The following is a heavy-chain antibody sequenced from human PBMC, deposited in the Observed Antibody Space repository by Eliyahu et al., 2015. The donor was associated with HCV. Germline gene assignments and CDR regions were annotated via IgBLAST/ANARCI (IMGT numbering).Heavy chain of an antibody. CDR2: IHPSGST. Sequence: QVQLQQWGAGLLKPSETLSLTCAVYGGSFSGYYWSWIRQPPGKGLEWIGGIHPSGSTNYNPSLKSRVTISVDTSKNQFSLKLSSVTAADTAVYYCARVERRGRLVTDYWGQGTLVTVSS. D-gene: IGHD2-21*02. J-gene: IGHJ4*02. CDR3: ARVERRGRLVTDY. CDR1: GGSFSGYY. V-gene: IGHV4-34*01.